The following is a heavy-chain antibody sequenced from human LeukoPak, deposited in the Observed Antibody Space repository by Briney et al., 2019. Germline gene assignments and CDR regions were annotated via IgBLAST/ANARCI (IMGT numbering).Heavy chain of an antibody. CDR2: INPIGGST. CDR1: GYTFTSYY. V-gene: IGHV1-46*01. CDR3: ARGDGDSSGWHVDQNWFDP. J-gene: IGHJ5*02. Sequence: GASVKVSCKASGYTFTSYYMHWVRQAPGQGLEWMGIINPIGGSTSYAQKFQGRVTMTRDMSTSTVYMELSSLRSEDTAVYYCARGDGDSSGWHVDQNWFDPWGQGTLVTVSS. D-gene: IGHD3-22*01.